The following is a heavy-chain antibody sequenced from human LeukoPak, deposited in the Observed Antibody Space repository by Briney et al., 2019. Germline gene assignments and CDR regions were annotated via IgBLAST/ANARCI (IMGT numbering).Heavy chain of an antibody. Sequence: NPVGSLRLSCAASGSTFSSYSMNWVRQAPGKGLEWVSSISSSSSYIYYADSVKGRFTISRDNAKNSLYLQMNRLRAEDTAVYYCARGSYYYDSSGYYYFDYWGQGTLVPVSS. CDR3: ARGSYYYDSSGYYYFDY. CDR1: GSTFSSYS. CDR2: ISSSSSYI. J-gene: IGHJ4*02. D-gene: IGHD3-22*01. V-gene: IGHV3-21*01.